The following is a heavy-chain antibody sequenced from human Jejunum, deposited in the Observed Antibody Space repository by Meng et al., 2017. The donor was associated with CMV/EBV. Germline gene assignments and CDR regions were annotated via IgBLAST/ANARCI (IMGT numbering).Heavy chain of an antibody. D-gene: IGHD2-15*01. V-gene: IGHV4-61*07. CDR2: ILHSGSP. J-gene: IGHJ6*02. CDR3: ARQGDKNYYYTMDV. Sequence: VSRVNDYWSCVRQNQWNGLEWSGYILHSGSPNNNPSRGSRVTTSVDTSKNQFSLKLSSVTAADTAVYYCARQGDKNYYYTMDVWGQGTTVTVSS. CDR1: VSRVNDY.